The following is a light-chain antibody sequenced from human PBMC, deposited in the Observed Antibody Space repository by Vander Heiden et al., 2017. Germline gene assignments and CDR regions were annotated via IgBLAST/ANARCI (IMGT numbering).Light chain of an antibody. CDR3: ETWDNSLSAGV. CDR1: SSNIGSNY. Sequence: QSVLPQPPSVSAAPGQKVPISCSGSSSNIGSNYVSWYQHLPGTAPKLLIYENNKRPSGIPDRFSASKSGTSAALGITGLQTGDEADYYCETWDNSLSAGVFGGGTKLTVL. J-gene: IGLJ3*02. V-gene: IGLV1-51*02. CDR2: ENN.